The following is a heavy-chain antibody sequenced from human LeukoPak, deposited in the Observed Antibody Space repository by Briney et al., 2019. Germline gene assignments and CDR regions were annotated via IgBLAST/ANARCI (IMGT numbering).Heavy chain of an antibody. CDR3: ARDLGSNYVYYYGMDV. V-gene: IGHV1-18*01. J-gene: IGHJ6*02. D-gene: IGHD4-11*01. Sequence: ASVKVSCKASGYTFTGYGISWVRRAPGQGLEWMGWISAYNGNTNYAQKLQGRVTMTTDTSTSTAYMELRSLRSDDTAVYYCARDLGSNYVYYYGMDVWGQGTTVTVSS. CDR2: ISAYNGNT. CDR1: GYTFTGYG.